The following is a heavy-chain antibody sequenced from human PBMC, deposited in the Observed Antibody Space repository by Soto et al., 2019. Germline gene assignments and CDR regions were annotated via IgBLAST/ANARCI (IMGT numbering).Heavy chain of an antibody. CDR1: CYTFTSYG. D-gene: IGHD3-22*01. CDR3: AREADYDSSGYYSY. Sequence: SVEVSFKASCYTFTSYGISWVRQAPGRGLEWMGWISAYNGNTNYAQKLQGRVTMTTDTSTSTAYMELRSLRSDDTAVYYCAREADYDSSGYYSYWGQGTLVTVSS. V-gene: IGHV1-18*01. CDR2: ISAYNGNT. J-gene: IGHJ4*02.